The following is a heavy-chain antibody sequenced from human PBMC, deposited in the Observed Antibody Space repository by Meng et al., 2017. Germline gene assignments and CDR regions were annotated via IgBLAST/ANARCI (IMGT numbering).Heavy chain of an antibody. V-gene: IGHV4-59*01. CDR3: ARSNGDYGPGWFDP. Sequence: QGQRQEPGPGLVKPSETLSLTCTVSVGSISSYYWSWIRQPPGKGLEWIGYIYYSGSTNYNPSLKSRVTISVDTSKNQFSLKLSSVTAADTAVYYCARSNGDYGPGWFDPWGQGTLVTVFS. CDR2: IYYSGST. D-gene: IGHD2-8*01. J-gene: IGHJ5*02. CDR1: VGSISSYY.